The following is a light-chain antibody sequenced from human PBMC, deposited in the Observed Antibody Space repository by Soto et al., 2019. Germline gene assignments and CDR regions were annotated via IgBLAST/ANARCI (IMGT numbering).Light chain of an antibody. CDR1: QSIGTN. CDR2: KTS. CDR3: QQYAGWPLT. V-gene: IGKV3D-15*01. J-gene: IGKJ4*01. Sequence: EVVMTQSPATVSVSPGERTSLSCRASQSIGTNLGWYQQRPGQAPRLPIAKTSIRVAGVPARFSGSGSGTEFTLTISSLQSEDIAVYYCQQYAGWPLTFGGGTKVDIK.